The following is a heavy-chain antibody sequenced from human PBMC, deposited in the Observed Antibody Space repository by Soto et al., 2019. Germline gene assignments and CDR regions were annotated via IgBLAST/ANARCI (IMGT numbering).Heavy chain of an antibody. CDR3: AEDPAWFGEGPPSGYRMDV. J-gene: IGHJ6*02. CDR2: ISYDGSNK. Sequence: QVQLVESGGGVVQPGRSLRLSCAASGFTFSTYGMHWVRQAPGKGLEWVAVISYDGSNKFYADSVKGRFTISRDNSKNPLYLQMNSLRAEDTAVYYCAEDPAWFGEGPPSGYRMDVWGQGTTVTVSS. V-gene: IGHV3-30*18. D-gene: IGHD3-10*01. CDR1: GFTFSTYG.